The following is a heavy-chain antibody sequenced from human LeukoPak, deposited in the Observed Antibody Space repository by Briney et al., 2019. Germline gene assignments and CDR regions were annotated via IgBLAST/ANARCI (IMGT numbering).Heavy chain of an antibody. J-gene: IGHJ4*02. CDR2: IIGNGETT. Sequence: GGSLGLSCAASGFTFSSYAMSWVRQAPGKGLEWVSVIIGNGETTYYADSVKGRFTISRDNSKNTLYLQMNSLRAKDTAIYYCAKGEGSSWYVFDCWGQGALVTVSS. CDR1: GFTFSSYA. CDR3: AKGEGSSWYVFDC. V-gene: IGHV3-23*01. D-gene: IGHD6-13*01.